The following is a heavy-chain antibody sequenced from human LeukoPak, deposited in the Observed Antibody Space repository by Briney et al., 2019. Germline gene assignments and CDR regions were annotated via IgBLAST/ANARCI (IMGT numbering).Heavy chain of an antibody. J-gene: IGHJ4*02. CDR2: VKEDGSEK. CDR1: GFTFSSHS. D-gene: IGHD3-22*01. CDR3: ARLLHYESSGYRPVDC. V-gene: IGHV3-7*01. Sequence: GGSLRLSXAASGFTFSSHSMSWVRQAPGKGLEWVANVKEDGSEKNYVDSVKGRFTISRDNAISSLYLQMNSLRAEDTAVYFCARLLHYESSGYRPVDCWGQGTLVTVSS.